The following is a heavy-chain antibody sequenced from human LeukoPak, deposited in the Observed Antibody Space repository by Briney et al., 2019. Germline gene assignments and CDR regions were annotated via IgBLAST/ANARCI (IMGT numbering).Heavy chain of an antibody. Sequence: PGRSLRLSCAASGFTFSSYAMHWVRQAPGKGLEWVAVISYDGGNKYYADSVKGRLSISRDNSKNTLYLQMNSLRAEDTAVYYCAKDWLRRAVAVYIDYWGQGTLVTVSS. CDR2: ISYDGGNK. CDR1: GFTFSSYA. J-gene: IGHJ4*02. D-gene: IGHD6-19*01. CDR3: AKDWLRRAVAVYIDY. V-gene: IGHV3-30*18.